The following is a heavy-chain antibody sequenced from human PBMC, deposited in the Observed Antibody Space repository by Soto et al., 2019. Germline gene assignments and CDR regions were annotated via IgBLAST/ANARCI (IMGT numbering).Heavy chain of an antibody. D-gene: IGHD1-7*01. V-gene: IGHV4-4*07. J-gene: IGHJ4*02. CDR1: GGSISSDR. CDR3: GRGSGETWDYEAY. CDR2: ISNNGNT. Sequence: SSETLSLTCTVSGGSISSDRWSWIREPAWKGLEWIGLISNNGNTQYNPSLKSRVTVSVDTSRNQFFLNLHSVTAADSAVYFCGRGSGETWDYEAYWGQGTPVTVSS.